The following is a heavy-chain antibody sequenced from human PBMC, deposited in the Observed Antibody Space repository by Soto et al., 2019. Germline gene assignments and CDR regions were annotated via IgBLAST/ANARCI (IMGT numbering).Heavy chain of an antibody. CDR2: INPNSGGT. CDR3: ARSYYDSSGFSNDAFDI. J-gene: IGHJ3*02. CDR1: GYTFTGYY. Sequence: QVQLVQSGAEVKKPGASVKVSCKASGYTFTGYYMHWVRQAPGQGLEWMGWINPNSGGTNYAQKFQGWVTMTRDTSVSTAYMELSRLRSDDTPVYYCARSYYDSSGFSNDAFDIWGQGTMVTVSS. V-gene: IGHV1-2*04. D-gene: IGHD3-22*01.